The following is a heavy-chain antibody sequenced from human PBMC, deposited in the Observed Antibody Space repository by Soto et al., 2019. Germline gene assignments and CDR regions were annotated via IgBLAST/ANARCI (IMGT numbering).Heavy chain of an antibody. J-gene: IGHJ6*02. CDR1: GYSFTSYW. D-gene: IGHD1-1*01. CDR3: ARLLGTTGTTSYYYYGMDV. V-gene: IGHV5-10-1*01. Sequence: TGESLKISCKGSGYSFTSYWISWVRQMPGKGLEWMGRIDPSDSYTNYSPSFQGHVTISADKSISTAYLQWSSLKASDTAMYYCARLLGTTGTTSYYYYGMDVWGQGTTVTVSS. CDR2: IDPSDSYT.